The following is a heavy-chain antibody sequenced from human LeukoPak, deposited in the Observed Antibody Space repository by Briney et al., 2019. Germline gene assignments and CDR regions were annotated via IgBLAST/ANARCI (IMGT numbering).Heavy chain of an antibody. D-gene: IGHD5-18*01. J-gene: IGHJ5*02. CDR2: IIPIFGTA. V-gene: IGHV1-69*13. CDR1: GGTFSRYA. Sequence: VASVTVSCKASGGTFSRYAIRWVRQAPGPGREGMGGIIPIFGTANYAQKFQGRVTITADESTSTAYMERSSLRAEDTAVYYCARVVQLWLRNWFDPWGQGTLVTVSS. CDR3: ARVVQLWLRNWFDP.